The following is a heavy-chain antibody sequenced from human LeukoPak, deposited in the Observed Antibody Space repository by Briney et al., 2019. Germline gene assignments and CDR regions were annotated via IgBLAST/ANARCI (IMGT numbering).Heavy chain of an antibody. V-gene: IGHV3-23*01. CDR3: ARLGTRWFGESVDKNWFDP. CDR2: ISGSGGST. J-gene: IGHJ5*02. CDR1: GFTFSSYA. D-gene: IGHD3-10*01. Sequence: PGGSLRLSCAASGFTFSSYAMSWVRQAPGKGLEWVSAISGSGGSTYYADSVKGRFTISRDNAKNSLYLQMNSLRAEDTAVYYCARLGTRWFGESVDKNWFDPWGQGTLVTVSS.